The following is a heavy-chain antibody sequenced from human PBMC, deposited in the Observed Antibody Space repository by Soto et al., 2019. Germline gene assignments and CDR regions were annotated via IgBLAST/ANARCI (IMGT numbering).Heavy chain of an antibody. V-gene: IGHV4-59*08. CDR2: VYYTGNT. D-gene: IGHD3-3*01. CDR1: GGSVSPYY. Sequence: SETLSLTCTVSGGSVSPYYWSWVRQPPGKGLEWIGYVYYTGNTNYSPSLEGRVTISVDTSRNQFSLKLNSVTAADTAVYYCARGYDFWSGYYDSPYYYGMDVWGQGTTVTVS. J-gene: IGHJ6*02. CDR3: ARGYDFWSGYYDSPYYYGMDV.